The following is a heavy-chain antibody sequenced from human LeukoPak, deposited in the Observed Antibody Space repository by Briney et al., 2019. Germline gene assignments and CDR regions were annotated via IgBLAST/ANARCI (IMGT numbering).Heavy chain of an antibody. D-gene: IGHD2-21*01. Sequence: GGSLRLSCAASGFTFSSYAMSWVRQTPGKGLEWVSAISGSGGSTYYADSVKGRFTISRDNSKNTLYLQMNSLRAEDTAVYYCAKFLPTHIVVANYYFDYWGQGTLVTVSS. CDR2: ISGSGGST. V-gene: IGHV3-23*01. CDR1: GFTFSSYA. J-gene: IGHJ4*02. CDR3: AKFLPTHIVVANYYFDY.